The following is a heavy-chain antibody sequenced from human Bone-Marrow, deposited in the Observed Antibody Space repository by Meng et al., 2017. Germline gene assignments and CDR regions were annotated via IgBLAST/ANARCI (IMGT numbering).Heavy chain of an antibody. D-gene: IGHD3-10*01. CDR3: ARGYGSGSSSDWFDP. V-gene: IGHV4-31*03. CDR1: GGAISSGGYY. Sequence: QGRPQESGQGLVKPSQTLSLTCTVSGGAISSGGYYWSWIRQHPGKGLEWIGYIYYSGSTYYNPSLKSRVTISVDTSKNQFSLKLSSVTAADTAVYYCARGYGSGSSSDWFDPWGQGTLVTVSS. CDR2: IYYSGST. J-gene: IGHJ5*02.